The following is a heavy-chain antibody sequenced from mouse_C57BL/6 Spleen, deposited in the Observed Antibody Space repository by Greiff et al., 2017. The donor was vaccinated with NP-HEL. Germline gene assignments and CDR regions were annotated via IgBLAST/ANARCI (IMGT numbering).Heavy chain of an antibody. CDR1: GYSITSGYY. Sequence: EVHLVESGPGLVKPSQSLSLTCSVTGYSITSGYYWNWIRQFPGNKLEWMGYISYDGSNNYNPSLKNRISITRDTSKNQFFLKLNSVTTEDTATYYCARGYYGSGGYFDVWGTGTTVTVSS. CDR2: ISYDGSN. V-gene: IGHV3-6*01. J-gene: IGHJ1*03. D-gene: IGHD1-1*01. CDR3: ARGYYGSGGYFDV.